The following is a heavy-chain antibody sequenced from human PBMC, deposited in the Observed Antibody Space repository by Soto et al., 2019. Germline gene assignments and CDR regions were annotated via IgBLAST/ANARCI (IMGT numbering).Heavy chain of an antibody. D-gene: IGHD4-4*01. CDR1: GDSIRDGGYY. V-gene: IGHV4-31*03. CDR3: AKDPRPQPIPAVTPGWFDT. CDR2: IYFTGKT. Sequence: PSETLSLTCTVSGDSIRDGGYYWAWIRQRPGKGLEWMGYIYFTGKTNYNPSLENRLTMSVDRSRRQLYLRLTSVTAADTAVYLCAKDPRPQPIPAVTPGWFDTWGQGSSVTVSS. J-gene: IGHJ5*02.